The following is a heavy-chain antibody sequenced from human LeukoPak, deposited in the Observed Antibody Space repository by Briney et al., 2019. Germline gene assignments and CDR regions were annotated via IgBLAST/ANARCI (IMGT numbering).Heavy chain of an antibody. Sequence: ASVKVSCKASGYTFTGYYMHWVRQAPGQGLEWMGWINPNNGGTNYAQKFQGRVTMTRDTSISTAYMELSRLRSDDTAVYYCARLQMYYYDSSGRSGWFDPWGQGTLVTVSS. V-gene: IGHV1-2*02. D-gene: IGHD3-22*01. CDR3: ARLQMYYYDSSGRSGWFDP. CDR2: INPNNGGT. J-gene: IGHJ5*02. CDR1: GYTFTGYY.